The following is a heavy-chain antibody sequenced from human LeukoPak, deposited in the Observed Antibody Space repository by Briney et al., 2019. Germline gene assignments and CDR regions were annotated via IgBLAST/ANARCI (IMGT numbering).Heavy chain of an antibody. Sequence: SETLSLTCTVSGGSVSSGSYYWSWVRQPPGKGMEWIGYIYYSGSTNYNPSLKSRVTISVDTSKNQFSLKLSSVTAADTAVYYCARTDAVYDILTGYYPYYFDYWGQGTLVTVSS. D-gene: IGHD3-9*01. CDR1: GGSVSSGSYY. CDR2: IYYSGST. J-gene: IGHJ4*02. V-gene: IGHV4-61*01. CDR3: ARTDAVYDILTGYYPYYFDY.